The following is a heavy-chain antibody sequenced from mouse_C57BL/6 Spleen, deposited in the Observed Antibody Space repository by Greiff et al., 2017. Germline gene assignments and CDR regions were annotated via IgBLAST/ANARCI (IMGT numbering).Heavy chain of an antibody. CDR2: IDPETGGT. CDR3: TRAGLAWFAY. CDR1: GYTFTDYE. Sequence: QVQLQQSGAELVRPGASVTLSCKASGYTFTDYEMHWVKQTPVHGLEWIGAIDPETGGTAYNQKFKGKAILTADKSSSTAYMELPSLTSEDSAVYYCTRAGLAWFAYWGQGTLVTVSA. V-gene: IGHV1-15*01. J-gene: IGHJ3*01. D-gene: IGHD1-2*01.